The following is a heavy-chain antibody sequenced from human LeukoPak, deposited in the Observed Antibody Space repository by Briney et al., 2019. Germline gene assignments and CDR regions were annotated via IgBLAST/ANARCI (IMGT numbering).Heavy chain of an antibody. D-gene: IGHD3-22*01. CDR3: ARDFPGGYYDSSGTNFDY. Sequence: ASVKVSCKASGYTFTSYGISWVRQPPGQGLEWMGWSSAYNGNTNYAQKLQGRVTMTTDTSTSTAYMELRSLRSDDTAVYYCARDFPGGYYDSSGTNFDYWGQGTLVTVSS. V-gene: IGHV1-18*01. CDR2: SSAYNGNT. CDR1: GYTFTSYG. J-gene: IGHJ4*02.